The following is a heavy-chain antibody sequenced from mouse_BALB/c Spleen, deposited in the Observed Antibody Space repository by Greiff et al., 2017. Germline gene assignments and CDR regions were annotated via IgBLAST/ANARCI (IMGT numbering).Heavy chain of an antibody. D-gene: IGHD2-1*01. V-gene: IGHV14-3*02. CDR3: ARDYGNSHWYFDV. CDR2: IDPANGNT. J-gene: IGHJ1*01. CDR1: GFNIKDTY. Sequence: VQLQQSGAELVKPGASVKLSCTASGFNIKDTYMHWVKQRPEQGLEWIGRIDPANGNTKYDPKFQGKATITADTSSNTAYLQLSSLTSEDTAVYYCARDYGNSHWYFDVWGAGTTLTVSS.